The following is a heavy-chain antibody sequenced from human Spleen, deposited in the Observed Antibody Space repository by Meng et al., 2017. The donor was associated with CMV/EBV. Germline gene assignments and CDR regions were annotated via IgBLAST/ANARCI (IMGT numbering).Heavy chain of an antibody. V-gene: IGHV3-11*04. J-gene: IGHJ6*02. CDR1: GFIFSDYY. D-gene: IGHD3-10*01. Sequence: LSLTCAASGFIFSDYYMNWVRQAPGKGLEWVSAISGSGGSTYYADSVKGRFTISRDNARNSLFLQMNSLRAEDTAVYYCARDIRGSDYYYGMDVWGQGTTVTVSS. CDR2: ISGSGGST. CDR3: ARDIRGSDYYYGMDV.